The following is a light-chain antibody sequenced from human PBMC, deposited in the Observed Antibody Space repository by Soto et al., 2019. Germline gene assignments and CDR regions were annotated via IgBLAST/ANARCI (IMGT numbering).Light chain of an antibody. V-gene: IGKV1-9*01. J-gene: IGKJ4*01. CDR1: QDISSH. CDR2: AAS. Sequence: DIQLTQSPSFLSASVGDRVTITCRASQDISSHLAWYQQKPGKAPKLLIYAASTLQSGVPSVFGGSGSRTEFTLTITSLQPEDFATYYCQQVKNYPLTFGGGTKVEIK. CDR3: QQVKNYPLT.